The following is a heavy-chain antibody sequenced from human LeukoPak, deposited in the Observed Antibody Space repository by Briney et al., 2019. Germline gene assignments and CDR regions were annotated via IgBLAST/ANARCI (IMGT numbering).Heavy chain of an antibody. J-gene: IGHJ4*02. Sequence: GGSLRLSCAASGFTFSTYWMAWVRQAPGKGLEWVANIKGDESARHQADSVKGRFTISRDNAQNSVYLQMSSLRGEDTGVYYCARDVVGSLDYWGQGTLDTVSS. CDR3: ARDVVGSLDY. D-gene: IGHD1-26*01. CDR2: IKGDESAR. CDR1: GFTFSTYW. V-gene: IGHV3-7*01.